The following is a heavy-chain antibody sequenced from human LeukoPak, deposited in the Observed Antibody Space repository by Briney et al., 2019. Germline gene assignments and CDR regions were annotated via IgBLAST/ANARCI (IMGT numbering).Heavy chain of an antibody. D-gene: IGHD5-24*01. Sequence: SETLSLTCTVSNFSITSHYWGWIRQPPGKGLEWIANIHHGGSTYANPSLKSRIIMTMDASKSQFSLKLISVTAADTAVYYCGLYGYKHDAFDLCGQGTMVTVSS. J-gene: IGHJ3*01. CDR3: GLYGYKHDAFDL. CDR2: IHHGGST. CDR1: NFSITSHY. V-gene: IGHV4-59*04.